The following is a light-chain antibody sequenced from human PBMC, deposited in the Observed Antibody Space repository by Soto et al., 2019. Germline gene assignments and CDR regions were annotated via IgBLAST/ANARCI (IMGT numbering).Light chain of an antibody. CDR1: SRDVGGHDY. V-gene: IGLV2-8*01. Sequence: QSALTQPPSASGSPGQSVTISCPGTSRDVGGHDYVSWYQQHPGKAPKLLIYEVTKRPSGVPDRFSGSKSGNTASLTVSGLQADDEADYYCNSYVTGNSLIFGGGTKVTVL. CDR2: EVT. CDR3: NSYVTGNSLI. J-gene: IGLJ2*01.